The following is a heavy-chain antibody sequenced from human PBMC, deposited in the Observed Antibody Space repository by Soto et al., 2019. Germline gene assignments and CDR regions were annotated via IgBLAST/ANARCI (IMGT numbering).Heavy chain of an antibody. J-gene: IGHJ6*02. CDR1: GFTFSDYY. Sequence: PGGSLRLSCAASGFTFSDYYMSWIRQAPGKGLEWVSYISSSGSTIYYADSVKGRFTISRDNAKNSLYLQMNSLRAEDTAVYYCARERYNWNDGPFDYYYGMDVWGQGTTVTVS. V-gene: IGHV3-11*01. D-gene: IGHD1-20*01. CDR2: ISSSGSTI. CDR3: ARERYNWNDGPFDYYYGMDV.